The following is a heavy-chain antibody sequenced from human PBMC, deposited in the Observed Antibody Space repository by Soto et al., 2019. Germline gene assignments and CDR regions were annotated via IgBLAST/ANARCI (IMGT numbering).Heavy chain of an antibody. J-gene: IGHJ6*02. CDR1: GYSFTSYW. CDR3: ARRPQQPPYCTNGVCHGDGTDV. V-gene: IGHV5-10-1*01. CDR2: IDPSDSYT. D-gene: IGHD2-8*01. Sequence: GESLKISCKGSGYSFTSYWISWVRQMPGKGLEWMGRIDPSDSYTNYSPSFQGHVTISADKSISTAYLQWSSLKASDTAMYYCARRPQQPPYCTNGVCHGDGTDVWGQGTTVTVSS.